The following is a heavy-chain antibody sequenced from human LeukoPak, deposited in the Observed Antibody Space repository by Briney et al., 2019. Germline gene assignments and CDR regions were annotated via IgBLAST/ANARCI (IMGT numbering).Heavy chain of an antibody. CDR3: ARGDTYGL. CDR2: ITSSSSDI. V-gene: IGHV3-21*01. D-gene: IGHD5-18*01. J-gene: IGHJ4*02. CDR1: GFSFSSHK. Sequence: GGSLRLSCAASGFSFSSHKMNWVRQAPGKGLEWVSSITSSSSDIYYADSVKGRFTISRDNAKKSLYLQLNSLRAEDTAVCYCARGDTYGLWGQGTLVTVSS.